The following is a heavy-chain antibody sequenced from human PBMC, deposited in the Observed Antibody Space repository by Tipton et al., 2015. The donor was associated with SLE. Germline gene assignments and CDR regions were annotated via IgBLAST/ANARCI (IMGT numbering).Heavy chain of an antibody. CDR3: AGGLGNFDY. J-gene: IGHJ4*02. D-gene: IGHD3/OR15-3a*01. CDR1: GFTFSSYG. Sequence: SLRLSCAASGFTFSSYGMHWVRQAPGKGLEWVAFIWYDGSNKYYADSVKGRFTISRDNSKNTLYLQMNSLRAEDTAVYYCAGGLGNFDYWGQGTLVTVSS. V-gene: IGHV3-30*02. CDR2: IWYDGSNK.